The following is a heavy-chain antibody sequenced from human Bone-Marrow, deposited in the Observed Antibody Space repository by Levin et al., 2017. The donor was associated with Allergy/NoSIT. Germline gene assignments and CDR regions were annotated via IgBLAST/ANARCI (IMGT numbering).Heavy chain of an antibody. J-gene: IGHJ6*03. CDR1: GGTFSSHG. D-gene: IGHD2-15*01. CDR3: ARLTGDCSGGACLSRYFYYYMDV. CDR2: IIPIFGPP. Sequence: KISCKASGGTFSSHGIAWVRQAPGQGLEWMGGIIPIFGPPNYAQKFQGRVTISADESTNTAYMELSSLRSDDTAVFYCARLTGDCSGGACLSRYFYYYMDVWGKGTTVTVPS. V-gene: IGHV1-69*01.